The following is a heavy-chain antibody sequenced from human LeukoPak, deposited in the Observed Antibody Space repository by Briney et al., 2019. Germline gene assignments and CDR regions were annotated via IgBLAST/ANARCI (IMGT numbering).Heavy chain of an antibody. CDR1: GFTFTNYG. D-gene: IGHD3-3*01. Sequence: PGGSLRLSCAASGFTFTNYGMHWARQAPGKGLEWVSRINTEGSSTTYADSVKGRFTISRDNAKNTLYLQMNSLRAEDTAVYYCARDYDRYYMDVWGKGTTVTVSS. CDR2: INTEGSST. CDR3: ARDYDRYYMDV. V-gene: IGHV3-74*01. J-gene: IGHJ6*03.